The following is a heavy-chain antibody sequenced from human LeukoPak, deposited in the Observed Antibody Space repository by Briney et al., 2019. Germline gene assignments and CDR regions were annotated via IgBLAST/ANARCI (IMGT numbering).Heavy chain of an antibody. CDR1: GFTFSDYY. CDR3: ARDLGYYMDV. V-gene: IGHV3-11*04. Sequence: PGGSLRLSCAASGFTFSDYYMSWIRQAPGKGLEWVSYISSGSTIYYADSVKGRFTISRDNAKNSLYLQMNSLRAEDTAVYYCARDLGYYMDVWGKGTTVTVSS. J-gene: IGHJ6*03. CDR2: ISSGSTI.